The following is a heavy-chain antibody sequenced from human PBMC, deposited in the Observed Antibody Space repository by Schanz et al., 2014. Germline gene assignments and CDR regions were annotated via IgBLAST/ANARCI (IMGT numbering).Heavy chain of an antibody. CDR2: VSRDGSET. CDR1: GFTFNTSW. Sequence: DVQLVESGGGLVQPGGSLRLSCAASGFTFNTSWFHWVRQPPGKGLLWVSRVSRDGSETTYVDSVRGRFTISRDTAKNTVFLQMNNLRAEDTAVYYCARGASRDYFAMDVWGQGTTVTVSS. J-gene: IGHJ6*02. CDR3: ARGASRDYFAMDV. V-gene: IGHV3-74*02.